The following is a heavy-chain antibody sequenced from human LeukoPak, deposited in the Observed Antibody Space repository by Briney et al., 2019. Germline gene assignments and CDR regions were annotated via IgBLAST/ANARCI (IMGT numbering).Heavy chain of an antibody. V-gene: IGHV4-4*07. CDR1: GASISSFC. CDR3: AREVIIGGFDY. J-gene: IGHJ4*02. Sequence: SETLSLTCTVSGASISSFCWSWIRQPAGRGLEWIGRIYIRGSSSYNPSLKSRLTLSADTSKNKFSLKLTSVTAADTAVYYCAREVIIGGFDYWGQGALVTVSS. D-gene: IGHD3-16*01. CDR2: IYIRGSS.